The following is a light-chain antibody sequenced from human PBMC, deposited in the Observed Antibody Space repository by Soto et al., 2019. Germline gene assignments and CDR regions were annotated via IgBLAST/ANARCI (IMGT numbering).Light chain of an antibody. J-gene: IGKJ1*01. Sequence: DIQMTQSPSSLSASIGDRVTITCRASRSIDKNLNWYQQKPGKAPNLLIYATSALRNGVPSRFSGSGSGTDFTLTANSMQPEDFAVYFCQQIYSSPWTFGLGTKVEI. CDR3: QQIYSSPWT. CDR2: ATS. CDR1: RSIDKN. V-gene: IGKV1-39*01.